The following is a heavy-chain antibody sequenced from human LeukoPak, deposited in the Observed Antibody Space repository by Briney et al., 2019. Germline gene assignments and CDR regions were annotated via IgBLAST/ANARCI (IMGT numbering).Heavy chain of an antibody. Sequence: SSETLSLTCTVSGGSISSSSYYWGWIRQPPGKGLEWIGSIYYSGSTYYNPSLKSRVTISVDTSKNQFSLKLSSVTAADTAVYYCARGKWIVATYDYWGQGTLVTVSS. CDR2: IYYSGST. J-gene: IGHJ4*02. V-gene: IGHV4-39*07. D-gene: IGHD5-12*01. CDR1: GGSISSSSYY. CDR3: ARGKWIVATYDY.